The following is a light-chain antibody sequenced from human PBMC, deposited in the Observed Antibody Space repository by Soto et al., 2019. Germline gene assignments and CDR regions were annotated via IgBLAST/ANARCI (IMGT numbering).Light chain of an antibody. CDR3: QLYGSSPPAVA. V-gene: IGKV3-20*01. J-gene: IGKJ1*01. CDR1: QSVSSSY. Sequence: ESVLTQSPATLSLTPGERATLSCRASQSVSSSYLAWYQQKPGQAPRLLIYGASSRATGIPDRFSGSGSGTDFTLTISRLEPEDFAVYYCQLYGSSPPAVAFGQGTKV. CDR2: GAS.